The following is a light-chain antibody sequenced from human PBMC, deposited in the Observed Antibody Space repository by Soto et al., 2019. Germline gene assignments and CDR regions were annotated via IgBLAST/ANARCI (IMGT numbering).Light chain of an antibody. CDR3: QQRSNWPPA. Sequence: EFVMRQSPATLSLSPGERATLSCRASEPVSTSFLAWYQQKRGQPPRLLIYGASTRATGIPARFSGSGSGTDFTLTISSLEPEDFAVYYCQQRSNWPPAFGQGTRLEIK. V-gene: IGKV3-11*01. J-gene: IGKJ5*01. CDR2: GAS. CDR1: EPVSTSF.